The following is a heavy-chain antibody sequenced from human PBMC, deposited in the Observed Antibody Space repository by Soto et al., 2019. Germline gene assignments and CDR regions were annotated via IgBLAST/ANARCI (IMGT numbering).Heavy chain of an antibody. Sequence: QEPLVESGGGVVQPGRSLRLSCEASGIIFSAYGMHWVRQAPGKGLEWVAVIWYDGSKKYYADSVKGRFTISRDNSKNTMYLQMNSLRDDDTAVYYCARDLDGLDVWGQGTTVIVSS. V-gene: IGHV3-33*01. CDR3: ARDLDGLDV. J-gene: IGHJ6*02. CDR2: IWYDGSKK. CDR1: GIIFSAYG.